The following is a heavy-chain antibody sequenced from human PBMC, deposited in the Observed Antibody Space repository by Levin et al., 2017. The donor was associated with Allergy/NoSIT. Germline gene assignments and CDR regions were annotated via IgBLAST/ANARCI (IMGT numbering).Heavy chain of an antibody. V-gene: IGHV4-4*02. CDR1: GGSMSSSDW. Sequence: PSETLSLTCSVSGGSMSSSDWWSWVRQSPGKGLEWIGEVYHSGSTNYNPSLKSRVTISLDKSKNQFSLNLNSVTAADTAVYYCARDPPNFPFDFWGQGTLVTVSS. CDR2: VYHSGST. CDR3: ARDPPNFPFDF. D-gene: IGHD1-1*01. J-gene: IGHJ4*02.